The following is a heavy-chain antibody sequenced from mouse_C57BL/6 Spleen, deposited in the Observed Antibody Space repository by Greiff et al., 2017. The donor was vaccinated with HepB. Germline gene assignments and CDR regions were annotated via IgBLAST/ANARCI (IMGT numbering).Heavy chain of an antibody. J-gene: IGHJ3*01. CDR2: ISSGGSYT. CDR1: GFTFSSYG. V-gene: IGHV5-6*01. CDR3: GRHHGSSWGFAY. Sequence: EVQGVESGGDLVKPGGSLKLSCAASGFTFSSYGMSWVRQTPDKRLEWVATISSGGSYTYYPDSVKGRFTISRDNAKNTLYLQMSSLKSEDTAMYYCGRHHGSSWGFAYWGQGTLVTVSA. D-gene: IGHD1-1*01.